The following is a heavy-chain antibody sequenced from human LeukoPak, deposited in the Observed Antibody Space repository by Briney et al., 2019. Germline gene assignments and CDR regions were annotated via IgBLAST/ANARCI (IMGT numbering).Heavy chain of an antibody. Sequence: PSQTLSLTCTVSGGSISSGSYYWSWIRQPAGKGLEWIGRIYTSGSTNYNPSLKSRVTISVDTSKNQFSLKLSSVTAADTAVYYCARDGGYCSSTSCSDAFDIWGQGTMVTVSS. CDR3: ARDGGYCSSTSCSDAFDI. J-gene: IGHJ3*02. D-gene: IGHD2-2*01. CDR1: GGSISSGSYY. V-gene: IGHV4-61*02. CDR2: IYTSGST.